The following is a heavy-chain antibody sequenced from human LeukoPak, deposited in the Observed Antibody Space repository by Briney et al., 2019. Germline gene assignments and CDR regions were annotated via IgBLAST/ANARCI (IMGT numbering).Heavy chain of an antibody. V-gene: IGHV1-69*04. CDR2: IIPILGIA. CDR1: GGTFSSYA. D-gene: IGHD3-10*01. J-gene: IGHJ4*02. CDR3: ARVHYYGSGSYGSARGSLDY. Sequence: GSSVKVSCKASGGTFSSYAISWVRQAPGQGLEWMGRIIPILGIANYAQKFQGRVTITADKSTSTAYMELSSLRSEDTAVYYCARVHYYGSGSYGSARGSLDYWGQGTLVTVSS.